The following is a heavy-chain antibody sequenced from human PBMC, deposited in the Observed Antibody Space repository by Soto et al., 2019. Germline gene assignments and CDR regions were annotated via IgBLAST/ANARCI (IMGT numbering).Heavy chain of an antibody. CDR3: ARDRRAARDGMDV. J-gene: IGHJ6*02. D-gene: IGHD6-25*01. V-gene: IGHV4-31*03. CDR1: GGSFTSGGYY. Sequence: QVLLQESGPGLVKPSETLSLTCTVSGGSFTSGGYYWTWIRQLPGKGLEWLGYISYSGSTYYNPSLKSRVVISKDLSKKQSSLKLTSVTAADTAVYFCARDRRAARDGMDVWGQGTTVIVSS. CDR2: ISYSGST.